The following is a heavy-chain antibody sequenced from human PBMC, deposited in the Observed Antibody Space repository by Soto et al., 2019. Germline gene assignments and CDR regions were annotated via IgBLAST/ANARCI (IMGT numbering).Heavy chain of an antibody. D-gene: IGHD3-3*01. CDR2: IYYSGST. CDR1: GGSISSYY. V-gene: IGHV4-59*01. Sequence: SETLSLTCTVSGGSISSYYWSWIRQPPGKGLEWIGYIYYSGSTNYNPSLKSRVTISVDTSKNQFSLKLSSVTAADTAVYYCARVPPLPPQFTIFGVVNYYGMDVWGQGTTVTVSS. CDR3: ARVPPLPPQFTIFGVVNYYGMDV. J-gene: IGHJ6*02.